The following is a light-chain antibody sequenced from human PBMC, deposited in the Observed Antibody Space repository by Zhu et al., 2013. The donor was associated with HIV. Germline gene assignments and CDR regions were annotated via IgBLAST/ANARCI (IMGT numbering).Light chain of an antibody. J-gene: IGLJ1*01. Sequence: QPVLTQPPSASASLGASVTLTCTLSSGYSNYEVDWYQQRPGKGPRFVMRVGTGGIVGSKGDGIPDRFSVLGSGLNRYLTIKNIQEEDESDYHCGTDHGSGSNFVYVFGTGTKVTVL. CDR1: SGYSNYE. CDR2: VGTGGIVG. CDR3: GTDHGSGSNFVYV. V-gene: IGLV9-49*03.